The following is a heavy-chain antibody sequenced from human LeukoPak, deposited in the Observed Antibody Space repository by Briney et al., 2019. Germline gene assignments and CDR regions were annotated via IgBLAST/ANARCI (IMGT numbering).Heavy chain of an antibody. CDR3: ARESYGSGSYYNR. CDR2: INHSGST. CDR1: GFTFSSYA. V-gene: IGHV4-34*01. D-gene: IGHD3-10*01. J-gene: IGHJ5*02. Sequence: PGGSLRLSCAASGFTFSSYAMHWVRQPPGKGLEWIGEINHSGSTNYNPSLKSRVTISVDTSKNQFSLKLSSVTAADTAVYYCARESYGSGSYYNRWGQGTLVTVSS.